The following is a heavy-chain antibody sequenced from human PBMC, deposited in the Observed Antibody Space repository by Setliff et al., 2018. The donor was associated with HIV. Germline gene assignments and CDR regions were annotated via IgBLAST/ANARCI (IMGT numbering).Heavy chain of an antibody. CDR1: GDSISSGSSY. CDR2: ICCSGST. V-gene: IGHV4-31*03. J-gene: IGHJ6*03. CDR3: ARGLKAEYYYYYYMDV. Sequence: TLSLTCTVSGDSISSGSSYWSWIRQHPGKGLEWIGYICCSGSTYYNPSLQSRITISVDTSKNHFSLKLSSVTAADTAVYYCARGLKAEYYYYYYMDVWGKGTTVTVSS.